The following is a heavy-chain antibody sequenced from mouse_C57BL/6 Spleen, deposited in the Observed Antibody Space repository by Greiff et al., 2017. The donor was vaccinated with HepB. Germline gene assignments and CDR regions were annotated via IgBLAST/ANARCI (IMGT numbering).Heavy chain of an antibody. J-gene: IGHJ1*03. Sequence: EVQLVESGGGLVKPGGSLKLSCAASGFTFSSYAMSWVRQTPEKRLEWVATISDGGSYTYYPDNVKGRFTISRDNAKNNLYLQMSHLKSEDTAMYYCARDRDSYYWYFDVWGTGTTVTVSS. CDR2: ISDGGSYT. D-gene: IGHD3-1*01. V-gene: IGHV5-4*01. CDR1: GFTFSSYA. CDR3: ARDRDSYYWYFDV.